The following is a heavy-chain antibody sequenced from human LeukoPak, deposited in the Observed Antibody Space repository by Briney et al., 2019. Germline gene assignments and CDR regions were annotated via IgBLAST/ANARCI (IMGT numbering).Heavy chain of an antibody. Sequence: SETQSLTCAVYGGSFSGYYWSWIRQPPGKGLEWIGEINHSGSTNYNPSLKSRVTISVDTPKNQFSLKLSSVTAADAAVYYCARGSRYYYYGMDVWGQGTTVTVSS. CDR2: INHSGST. J-gene: IGHJ6*02. CDR1: GGSFSGYY. CDR3: ARGSRYYYYGMDV. V-gene: IGHV4-34*01.